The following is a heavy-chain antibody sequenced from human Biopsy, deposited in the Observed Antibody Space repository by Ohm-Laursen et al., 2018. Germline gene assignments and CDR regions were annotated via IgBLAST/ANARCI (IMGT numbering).Heavy chain of an antibody. CDR1: GFTFSDYY. CDR2: ITNTGRTV. Sequence: SLRLSCSAPGFTFSDYYMNWIRQAPGKGLEWASFITNTGRTVYADSVKGRFTISRDNADNSLHLQMKSLRAEDTAVYYCARELGNGMDVWGQGTPVTVSS. J-gene: IGHJ6*02. V-gene: IGHV3-11*01. CDR3: ARELGNGMDV.